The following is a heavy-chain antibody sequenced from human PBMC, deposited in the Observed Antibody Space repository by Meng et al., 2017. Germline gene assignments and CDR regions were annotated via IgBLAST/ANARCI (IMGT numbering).Heavy chain of an antibody. CDR2: IIPIFGTA. D-gene: IGHD3-10*01. CDR3: ARELMVRGVYNYFDY. Sequence: SVKVSCKASGGTFSSYAISWVRQAPGQGLEWMGGIIPIFGTANYAQKFQGRVTITTDESTRTAYMELSSLRSEDTAVYYCARELMVRGVYNYFDYWGQGTLVTGAS. V-gene: IGHV1-69*05. J-gene: IGHJ4*02. CDR1: GGTFSSYA.